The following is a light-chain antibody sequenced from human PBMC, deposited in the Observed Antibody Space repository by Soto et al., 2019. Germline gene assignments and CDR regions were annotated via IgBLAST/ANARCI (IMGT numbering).Light chain of an antibody. Sequence: DIQMTQSPSSVSASVGDRVTITCRASQGISRLLAWYQQKPGKAPNLLIHTVSSLQSAVPSRFSASVSGTDFTLTISSLQPEDFATYYCQQANNFPLTFGGGTKVEIK. J-gene: IGKJ4*01. CDR1: QGISRL. CDR2: TVS. V-gene: IGKV1-12*01. CDR3: QQANNFPLT.